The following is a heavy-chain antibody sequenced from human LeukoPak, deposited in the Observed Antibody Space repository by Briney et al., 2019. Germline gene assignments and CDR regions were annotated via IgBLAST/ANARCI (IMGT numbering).Heavy chain of an antibody. CDR2: IKQDGSEK. V-gene: IGHV3-7*01. Sequence: GGSLRLSCAASGFTFSSYWMSWVRQAPGKGLEWVANIKQDGSEKYYVDSVKGRFTISRDNAKNSLYLQMNSLRAEDTAVYYCAREDYYDSSGYYYFDYWGQGTLATVSS. CDR3: AREDYYDSSGYYYFDY. D-gene: IGHD3-22*01. CDR1: GFTFSSYW. J-gene: IGHJ4*02.